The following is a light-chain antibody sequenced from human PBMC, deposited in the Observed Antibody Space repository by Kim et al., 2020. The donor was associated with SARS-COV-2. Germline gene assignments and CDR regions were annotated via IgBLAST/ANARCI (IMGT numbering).Light chain of an antibody. CDR2: RDN. J-gene: IGLJ2*01. CDR1: NIGGNS. V-gene: IGLV3-9*01. Sequence: VSVAMEQTARLSCGSKNIGGNSGQWYQQKPGQAPVLVIYRDNNRPSGIPERLSGSNLGNTATLTISSAQAGDEADYYCQVWDSTVVFGGGTQLTVL. CDR3: QVWDSTVV.